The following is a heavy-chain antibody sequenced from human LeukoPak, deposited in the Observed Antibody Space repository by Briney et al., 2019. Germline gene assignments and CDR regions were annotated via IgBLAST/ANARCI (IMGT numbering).Heavy chain of an antibody. CDR2: ISYDGSNK. J-gene: IGHJ4*02. CDR3: ARAHYPMVRGVIIAGHLDY. CDR1: GFTFSSYG. V-gene: IGHV3-30*19. D-gene: IGHD3-10*01. Sequence: QPGRSLRLSCAASGFTFSSYGMHWVRQAPGKGLEWVAVISYDGSNKYYADSVKGRFTISRDNSKNTLYLQMNSLRAEDTAVYYCARAHYPMVRGVIIAGHLDYWGQGTLVTVSS.